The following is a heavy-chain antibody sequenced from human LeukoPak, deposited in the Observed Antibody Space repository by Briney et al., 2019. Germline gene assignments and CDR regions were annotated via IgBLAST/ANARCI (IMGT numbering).Heavy chain of an antibody. J-gene: IGHJ4*02. Sequence: GGSLRPSCAASGFTFSSYAMSWVRQAPGKGLEWVSAISGSGGSTYYADSVKGRFTISRDNAKNSLYLQMNSLRAEDTAVYYCARVSSGNSPGGGEPFDYWGQGTLVTVSS. CDR3: ARVSSGNSPGGGEPFDY. CDR2: ISGSGGST. V-gene: IGHV3-23*01. CDR1: GFTFSSYA. D-gene: IGHD4-23*01.